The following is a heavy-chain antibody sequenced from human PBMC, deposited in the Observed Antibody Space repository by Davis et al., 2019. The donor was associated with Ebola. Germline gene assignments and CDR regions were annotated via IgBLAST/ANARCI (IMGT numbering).Heavy chain of an antibody. Sequence: AASVKVSCKASGGTFSSYAISWVRQAPGQGLEWMGGIIPIFGTANYAQKFQGRVTITADKSTSTAYMELSSLRSEDTAVYYCARVRLDGRWFDPWGQGTLVTVSS. V-gene: IGHV1-69*06. J-gene: IGHJ5*02. CDR2: IIPIFGTA. D-gene: IGHD5-24*01. CDR1: GGTFSSYA. CDR3: ARVRLDGRWFDP.